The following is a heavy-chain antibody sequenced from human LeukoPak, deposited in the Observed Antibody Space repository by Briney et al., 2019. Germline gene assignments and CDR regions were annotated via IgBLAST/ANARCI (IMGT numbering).Heavy chain of an antibody. Sequence: PSETLSLTCTVSGDSISSGDYYWSWIRQPAGKGLEWIGRISSSGSTNYNPSLKSRVTISVDTSKNQFSLKLNSVTAADTAVYYCAREGLNMVRGVIPKEAWGWFDPWGQGTLVTVSS. CDR2: ISSSGST. CDR1: GDSISSGDYY. CDR3: AREGLNMVRGVIPKEAWGWFDP. J-gene: IGHJ5*02. D-gene: IGHD3-10*01. V-gene: IGHV4-61*02.